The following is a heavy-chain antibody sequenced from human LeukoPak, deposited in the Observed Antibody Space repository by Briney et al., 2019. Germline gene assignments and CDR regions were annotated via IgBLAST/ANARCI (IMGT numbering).Heavy chain of an antibody. Sequence: NPSETLSLTCTVSGYSISSGYYWGWIRPPPGKGLEWIGSIYHSGSTYYNPSLKSRVTISVDTSKNQFSLKLSSVTAADTAVYYCARVAVTTDFDYWGQGTLVTVSS. CDR1: GYSISSGYY. D-gene: IGHD4-11*01. CDR2: IYHSGST. V-gene: IGHV4-38-2*02. CDR3: ARVAVTTDFDY. J-gene: IGHJ4*02.